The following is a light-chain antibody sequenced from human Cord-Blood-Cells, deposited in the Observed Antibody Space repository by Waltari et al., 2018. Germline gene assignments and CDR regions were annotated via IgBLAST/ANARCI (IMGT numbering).Light chain of an antibody. V-gene: IGLV2-11*01. CDR2: DVS. CDR1: SSDVGGYKY. CDR3: CSYAGSYTWV. J-gene: IGLJ3*02. Sequence: QSALTQPRSVSGSPGQSVTISCTGTSSDVGGYKYVSWYQKHPGKAPKRMIYDVSKRPSGVPDRFSGSKSGNTASLTISGLQAEDEADYYCCSYAGSYTWVFGGGTKLTVL.